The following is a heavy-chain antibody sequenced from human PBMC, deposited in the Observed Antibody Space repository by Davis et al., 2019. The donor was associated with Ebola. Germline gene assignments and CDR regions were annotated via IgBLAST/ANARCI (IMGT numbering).Heavy chain of an antibody. CDR1: GYTFTSYG. Sequence: SVKVSCKASGYTFTSYGISWVRQAPGQGLEWMGWISAYNGNTNYAQKLQGRVTITTDPSTSTAYMELRSLRSDDTAVYYCARDHNIVLVVYAKSYYYYGMDVWGQGTTVTVSS. CDR2: ISAYNGNT. J-gene: IGHJ6*02. D-gene: IGHD2-8*02. CDR3: ARDHNIVLVVYAKSYYYYGMDV. V-gene: IGHV1-18*01.